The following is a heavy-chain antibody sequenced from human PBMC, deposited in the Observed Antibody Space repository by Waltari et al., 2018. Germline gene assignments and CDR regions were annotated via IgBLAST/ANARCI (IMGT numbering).Heavy chain of an antibody. D-gene: IGHD1-1*01. CDR3: ITGPKVRGMDV. CDR2: IKSKTDGGTR. V-gene: IGHV3-15*01. J-gene: IGHJ6*02. CDR1: GFTFSNAW. Sequence: EVQLVESGGGLVKPGGSLRLSCAASGFTFSNAWMTWVRQAPGKGLEYIGRIKSKTDGGTRDYAAPVKGRFTISRDDSKNTLYLQMNSLKSEDTAVYYCITGPKVRGMDVWGQGTTVTVSS.